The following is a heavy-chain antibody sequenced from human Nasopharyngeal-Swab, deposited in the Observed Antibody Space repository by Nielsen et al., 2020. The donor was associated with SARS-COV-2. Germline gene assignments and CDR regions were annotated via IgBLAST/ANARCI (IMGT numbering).Heavy chain of an antibody. J-gene: IGHJ4*02. V-gene: IGHV4-39*01. Sequence: WIRQPPGKGLEWIGSIYYSGSTYYNPSLKSRVTISVDTSKNQFSLKLSSVTAADTAVYYCAGYCGSTSCYGSYYFDYWGQGTLVTVSS. D-gene: IGHD2-2*01. CDR2: IYYSGST. CDR3: AGYCGSTSCYGSYYFDY.